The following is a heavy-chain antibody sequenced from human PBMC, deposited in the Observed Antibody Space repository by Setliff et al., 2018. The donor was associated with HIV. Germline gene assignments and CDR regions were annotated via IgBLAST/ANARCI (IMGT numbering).Heavy chain of an antibody. CDR2: IRYDGSNK. CDR3: AKDRTSYGDYVLGPSFDL. V-gene: IGHV3-30*02. J-gene: IGHJ2*01. Sequence: PGGSLRLSCAASGFSFSSYGMHWVRQAPGKGLEWVAFIRYDGSNKYYADSVKGRFTISRDSSKNTLYLQMNSLRAEDTAVYYCAKDRTSYGDYVLGPSFDLWGRGTLVTVSS. D-gene: IGHD4-17*01. CDR1: GFSFSSYG.